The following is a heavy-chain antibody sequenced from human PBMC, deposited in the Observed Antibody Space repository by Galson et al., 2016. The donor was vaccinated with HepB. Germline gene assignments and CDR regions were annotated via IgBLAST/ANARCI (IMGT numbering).Heavy chain of an antibody. Sequence: PALVKPTQTLTLTCTFSGFSLTNGGVGVGRIRQPPGKALEWLALIYWDDDKRYSPSLKNRLTITKDTSKNQVVLVMANMDPVDTDTYYCARSLGTAIFDYWGQGSLVLVSS. CDR1: GFSLTNGGVG. V-gene: IGHV2-5*02. CDR2: IYWDDDK. D-gene: IGHD1-7*01. CDR3: ARSLGTAIFDY. J-gene: IGHJ4*02.